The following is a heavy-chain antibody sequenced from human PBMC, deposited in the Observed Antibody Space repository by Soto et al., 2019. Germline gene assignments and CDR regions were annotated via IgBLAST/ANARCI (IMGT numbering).Heavy chain of an antibody. CDR1: GGTFSRYA. Sequence: ASVKVSCKASGGTFSRYAISWVRQAPGQGLEWMGGIIPIFGTANYAQKFQGRVTITADESTSTAYMELSSLRSEDTAVYYCATRSREDSLRYFDWFKYNWFDPWGQGTLVTVSS. CDR2: IIPIFGTA. D-gene: IGHD3-9*01. J-gene: IGHJ5*02. CDR3: ATRSREDSLRYFDWFKYNWFDP. V-gene: IGHV1-69*13.